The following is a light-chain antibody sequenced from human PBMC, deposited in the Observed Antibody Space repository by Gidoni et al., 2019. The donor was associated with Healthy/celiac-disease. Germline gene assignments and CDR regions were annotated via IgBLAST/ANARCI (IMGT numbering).Light chain of an antibody. CDR3: QSYDSSLSGWV. V-gene: IGLV1-40*01. CDR2: GNS. CDR1: SSNIGTGYD. Sequence: QSVLPQPPSVSRAPGQRVTISCTGSSSNIGTGYDVHWYQQLPGTAPKLFIYGNSNRPSGVPDRFSGSKSGTSASLAITGLQAEDEADYYCQSYDSSLSGWVFGGGTKLTVL. J-gene: IGLJ3*02.